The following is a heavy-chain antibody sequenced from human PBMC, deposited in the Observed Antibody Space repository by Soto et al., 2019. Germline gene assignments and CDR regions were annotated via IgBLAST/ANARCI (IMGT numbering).Heavy chain of an antibody. Sequence: SETLSLTCAVSGGSISSSNWWSWVRQPPGKGLEWIGEIYHSGSTNYNPSLKSRVTISVDKSKNQFSLKLSSVTAADTAVYYCARESRSITIFGVVILNWFDHWGQGTLVPVSP. CDR3: ARESRSITIFGVVILNWFDH. V-gene: IGHV4-4*02. CDR2: IYHSGST. CDR1: GGSISSSNW. D-gene: IGHD3-3*01. J-gene: IGHJ5*02.